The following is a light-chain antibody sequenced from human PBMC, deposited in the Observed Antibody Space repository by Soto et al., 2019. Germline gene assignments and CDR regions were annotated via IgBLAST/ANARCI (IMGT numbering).Light chain of an antibody. Sequence: QSVLTQPASVSGSPGQSITISCTGISSDVGGYNYVSWYQQHPGKAPKLMIYDVSNRPSGVSNRFSGSKSGNTASLTISGLQAEDDADYYCSSYTSSSIVVFGGGTKLTVL. CDR2: DVS. V-gene: IGLV2-14*01. CDR3: SSYTSSSIVV. J-gene: IGLJ2*01. CDR1: SSDVGGYNY.